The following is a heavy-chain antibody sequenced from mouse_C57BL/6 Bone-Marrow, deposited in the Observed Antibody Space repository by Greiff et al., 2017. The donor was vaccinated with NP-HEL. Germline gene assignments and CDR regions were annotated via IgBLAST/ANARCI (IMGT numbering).Heavy chain of an antibody. CDR3: TYGNYVFAWFAY. CDR1: GFTFSNYW. D-gene: IGHD2-1*01. V-gene: IGHV6-3*01. Sequence: EVKLVESGGGLVQPGGSMKLSCVASGFTFSNYWMNWVRQSPEKGLEWVAQIRLKSDNYATHYAESVKGRFTISRDDSKSSVYLQMNNLRAEDTGIYYCTYGNYVFAWFAYWGQGTLVTVSA. CDR2: IRLKSDNYAT. J-gene: IGHJ3*01.